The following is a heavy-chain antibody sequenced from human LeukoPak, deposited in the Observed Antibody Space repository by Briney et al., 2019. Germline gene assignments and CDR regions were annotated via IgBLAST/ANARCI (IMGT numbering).Heavy chain of an antibody. CDR1: GYTFTRYG. CDR2: ISASNGNT. D-gene: IGHD1-26*01. CDR3: ARVKDRFSGSYYVGSGFDI. V-gene: IGHV1-18*01. Sequence: ASVRVSCKASGYTFTRYGISWVRRAPGEGLQWLGWISASNGNTNYAQKLQGRVTMTTDTSTSTVYMELRTLISDDTAVYYCARVKDRFSGSYYVGSGFDIWGQGTTVTVSS. J-gene: IGHJ3*02.